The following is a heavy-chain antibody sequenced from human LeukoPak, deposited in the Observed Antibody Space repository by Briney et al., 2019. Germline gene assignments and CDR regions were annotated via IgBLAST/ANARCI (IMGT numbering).Heavy chain of an antibody. D-gene: IGHD4-23*01. V-gene: IGHV4-39*07. Sequence: PSETLSLTCTVSGGSIRSSTYYWGWIRQPPGKGLEWIGSIYYSGSTYYNPSLKSRVTISVDTSKNQFSLKLTAVTAADTAVYYCARDSQDYGGNYWYFDLWGRGTLVTVSS. CDR3: ARDSQDYGGNYWYFDL. J-gene: IGHJ2*01. CDR1: GGSIRSSTYY. CDR2: IYYSGST.